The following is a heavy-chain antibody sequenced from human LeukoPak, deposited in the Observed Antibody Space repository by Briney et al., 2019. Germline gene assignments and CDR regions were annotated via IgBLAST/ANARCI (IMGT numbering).Heavy chain of an antibody. D-gene: IGHD5-18*01. CDR1: GGTFSSYA. CDR2: IIPIFGTA. CDR3: ARDLDRGTAMANYYYYMDV. Sequence: SVKVSCKASGGTFSSYAISWVRQAPGQGLEWMGGIIPIFGTANYAQKFQGRVTITADESTSTAYMELSSLRSEDTAVYYCARDLDRGTAMANYYYYMDVWGKGTTVTVSS. V-gene: IGHV1-69*01. J-gene: IGHJ6*03.